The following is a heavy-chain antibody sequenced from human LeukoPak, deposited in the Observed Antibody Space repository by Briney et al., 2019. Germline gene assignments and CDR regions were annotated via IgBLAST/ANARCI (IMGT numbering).Heavy chain of an antibody. Sequence: ASVKVSCKASGYTFTGYLMHWVRQAPGQGLEWMGWIRPNSGDTKYAQNFQGRVTMTRDTSTSTAYMEVSRLRSDDTAVYYCVRGLTTVATWLYLWGRGTLVTVSS. CDR3: VRGLTTVATWLYL. D-gene: IGHD4-23*01. V-gene: IGHV1-2*02. J-gene: IGHJ2*01. CDR1: GYTFTGYL. CDR2: IRPNSGDT.